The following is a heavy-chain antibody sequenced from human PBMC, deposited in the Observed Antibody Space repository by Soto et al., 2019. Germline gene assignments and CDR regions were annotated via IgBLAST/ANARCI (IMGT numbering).Heavy chain of an antibody. CDR1: GFTFSSYV. D-gene: IGHD6-19*01. CDR3: AKGSSGWYERFDY. J-gene: IGHJ4*02. CDR2: ISGSGGST. V-gene: IGHV3-23*01. Sequence: EVQLLESGGGLVQPGGSLRLSCAASGFTFSSYVMSWVRQAPGKGLEWVSAISGSGGSTYYADSVKGRFTISRDNSKNTLYLQMNRLRAADTAVYYCAKGSSGWYERFDYWGQGTLVTVSS.